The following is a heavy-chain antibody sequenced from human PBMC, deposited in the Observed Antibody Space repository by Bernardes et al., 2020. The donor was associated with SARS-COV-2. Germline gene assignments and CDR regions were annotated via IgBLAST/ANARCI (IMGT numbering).Heavy chain of an antibody. D-gene: IGHD3-9*01. CDR3: ARGGTYYTILSGYYPDGFDV. CDR2: IFYSGST. V-gene: IGHV4-31*03. CDR1: GGSVNSGGYY. Sequence: SETLSLTCTVSGGSVNSGGYYWSWVLQHPGKGLESIGYIFYSGSTYYNPALKNRITISVDTSKNQFSLRLTSVTAADTAVYYCARGGTYYTILSGYYPDGFDVWGHGTLVTVSS. J-gene: IGHJ3*01.